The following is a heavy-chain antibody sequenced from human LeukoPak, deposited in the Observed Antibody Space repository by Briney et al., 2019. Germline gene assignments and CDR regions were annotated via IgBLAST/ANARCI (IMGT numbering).Heavy chain of an antibody. CDR1: GGSISSSSYY. J-gene: IGHJ3*02. D-gene: IGHD3-22*01. CDR2: IYYSGST. CDR3: ARSNYYDSSGYYSDHDAFDI. V-gene: IGHV4-39*01. Sequence: SETLSLTCTVSGGSISSSSYYWGWIRQPPGKGLEWIGSIYYSGSTYYNPSLKSRVTISVDTSKNQFSLKLSSVTAADTAVYYCARSNYYDSSGYYSDHDAFDIWGQGTMVTVSS.